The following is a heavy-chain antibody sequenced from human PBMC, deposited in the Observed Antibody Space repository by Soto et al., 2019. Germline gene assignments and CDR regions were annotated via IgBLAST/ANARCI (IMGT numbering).Heavy chain of an antibody. CDR3: ASHHTSGWLYFDS. V-gene: IGHV3-11*01. J-gene: IGHJ4*02. CDR2: ISSSVRAI. D-gene: IGHD6-19*01. Sequence: QLQLLESGGDLVKPGGSLRLSCAASGFTVSGNDLSWIRQAPGKGLEWVSSISSSVRAIYYADSVKGRFTISRDNAKDSLYLQRSSLRAEDTAIYYCASHHTSGWLYFDSWGQGTLVTVSS. CDR1: GFTVSGND.